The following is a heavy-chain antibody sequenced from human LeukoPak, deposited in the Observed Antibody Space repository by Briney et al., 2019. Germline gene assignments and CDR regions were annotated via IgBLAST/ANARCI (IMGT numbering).Heavy chain of an antibody. CDR1: GFSFSDYY. D-gene: IGHD6-19*01. Sequence: PGRSLRLSCPASGFSFSDYYTGWVRQEGGGVLGWVSDISSSGTTIYYADSVKGRFTISRDNAKNTLFLQMNSLRAEDTAVYYCVKGSLYSSGCYDYWGQGTLVTVSA. J-gene: IGHJ4*02. CDR2: ISSSGTTI. V-gene: IGHV3-11*01. CDR3: VKGSLYSSGCYDY.